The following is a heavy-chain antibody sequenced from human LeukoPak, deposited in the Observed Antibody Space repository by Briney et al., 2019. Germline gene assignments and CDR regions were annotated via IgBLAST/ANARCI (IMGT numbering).Heavy chain of an antibody. Sequence: SETLSLTCTVSGGSISSGGYYWSWIRQHPGKGPEWIGYIYYSGSTYYNPSLKSRVTISVDTSKNQFSLKLSSVTAADTAVYYCASGYSSSAGFDYWGQGTLVTVSS. V-gene: IGHV4-31*03. CDR2: IYYSGST. CDR1: GGSISSGGYY. CDR3: ASGYSSSAGFDY. J-gene: IGHJ4*02. D-gene: IGHD6-6*01.